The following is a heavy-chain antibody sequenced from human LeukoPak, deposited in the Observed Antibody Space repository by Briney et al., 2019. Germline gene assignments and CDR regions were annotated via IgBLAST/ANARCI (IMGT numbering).Heavy chain of an antibody. CDR3: AREPGYYYYYYMDV. CDR2: IHTSGST. J-gene: IGHJ6*03. Sequence: SETLSLTCTVSGGSISSYYWSWIRQPAGKGLEWIGRIHTSGSTNYSPSLKSRVTMSVDTSKNQFSLKLSSVTAADTAVYYCAREPGYYYYYYMDVWGKGTTVTVSS. CDR1: GGSISSYY. V-gene: IGHV4-4*07.